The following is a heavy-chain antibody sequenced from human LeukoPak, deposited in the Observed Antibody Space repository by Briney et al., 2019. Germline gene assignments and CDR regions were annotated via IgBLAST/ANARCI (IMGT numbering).Heavy chain of an antibody. Sequence: ASVKVSCKASGYTFTCYYMHWVRQAPRQGLEWMGIINPSGGSTSYAQKFQGRVTMTRDTSTSTVYMELSSLRSEDTAVYYCARGGVVVVPAAIKTTNWFDPWGQGTLVTVSS. CDR3: ARGGVVVVPAAIKTTNWFDP. J-gene: IGHJ5*02. CDR1: GYTFTCYY. D-gene: IGHD2-2*01. CDR2: INPSGGST. V-gene: IGHV1-46*01.